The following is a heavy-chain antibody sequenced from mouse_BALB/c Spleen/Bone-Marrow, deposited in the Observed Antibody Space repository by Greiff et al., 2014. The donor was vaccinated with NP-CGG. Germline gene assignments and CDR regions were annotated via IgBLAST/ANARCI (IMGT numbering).Heavy chain of an antibody. CDR1: GFSLTNYG. Sequence: VQRVESGPGLVAPSQSLSITCTVSGFSLTNYGVHWVRQPPGKGLEWLGVIWADESTNYNSALMSRLSISKDNSKSQVFFKMNSLQTDDTAMYYCARITTATGAMDYWGQGTSVTVSS. V-gene: IGHV2-9*02. CDR2: IWADEST. D-gene: IGHD1-2*01. J-gene: IGHJ4*01. CDR3: ARITTATGAMDY.